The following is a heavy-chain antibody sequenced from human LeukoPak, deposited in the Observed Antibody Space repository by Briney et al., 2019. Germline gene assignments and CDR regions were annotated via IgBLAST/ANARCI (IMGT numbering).Heavy chain of an antibody. CDR2: ISGSGSST. J-gene: IGHJ4*02. Sequence: GGSLRLSCAASGFTFSSYAMSWVRQAPGKGLEWVSGISGSGSSTYYADSVKGRFTISRDNSKNTLYVQMNSLRAEDTAVYYCAKALGDYYDSSGYSIDFRGQGTLVIVSS. V-gene: IGHV3-23*01. CDR3: AKALGDYYDSSGYSIDF. D-gene: IGHD3-22*01. CDR1: GFTFSSYA.